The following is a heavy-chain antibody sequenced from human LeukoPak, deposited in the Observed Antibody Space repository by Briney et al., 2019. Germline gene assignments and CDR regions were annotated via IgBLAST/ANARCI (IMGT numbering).Heavy chain of an antibody. CDR2: IYYSGST. CDR1: GGSISSYY. CDR3: ARDARQYYYGSGRDYYYYGMDV. J-gene: IGHJ6*02. D-gene: IGHD3-10*01. V-gene: IGHV4-59*01. Sequence: SETLSLTCTVSGGSISSYYWSWIRQPPGKGLEWIGYIYYSGSTNYNPSLKSRVTTSVDTSKNQFSLKLSSVTAADTAVYYCARDARQYYYGSGRDYYYYGMDVWGQGTTVTVSS.